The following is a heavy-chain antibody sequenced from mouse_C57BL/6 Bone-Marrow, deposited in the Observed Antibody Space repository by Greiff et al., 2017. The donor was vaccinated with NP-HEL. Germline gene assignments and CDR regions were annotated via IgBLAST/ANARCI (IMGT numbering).Heavy chain of an antibody. Sequence: VQLQPSGAELARPGASVKLSCKASGYTFTSYGLSWVTQRTGPGLAWIGELYPRSGNTYYNEKFKGKATLTADKSSSTAYMELRSLTSEDSAVFFCGRVNWVGAYGGQGTLVTVSA. V-gene: IGHV1-81*01. CDR2: LYPRSGNT. CDR3: GRVNWVGAY. J-gene: IGHJ3*01. CDR1: GYTFTSYG. D-gene: IGHD4-1*01.